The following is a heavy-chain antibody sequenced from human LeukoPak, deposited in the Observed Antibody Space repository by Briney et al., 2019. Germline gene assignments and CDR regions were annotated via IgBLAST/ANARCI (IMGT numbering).Heavy chain of an antibody. CDR2: INPNSGGT. Sequence: ASVKVSCKASGYTFTGYYMHWVRHAPGQGLEWMGWINPNSGGTNYAQKFQGRVTMTRDTSISTAYMELSRLRSDDTAVYYCARDWDIVVVPAAIPFDYWGQGTLVTVSS. D-gene: IGHD2-2*01. CDR1: GYTFTGYY. V-gene: IGHV1-2*02. CDR3: ARDWDIVVVPAAIPFDY. J-gene: IGHJ4*02.